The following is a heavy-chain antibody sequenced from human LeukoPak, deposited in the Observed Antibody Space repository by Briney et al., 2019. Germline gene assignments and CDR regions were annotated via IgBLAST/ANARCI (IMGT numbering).Heavy chain of an antibody. Sequence: ASVKVSCKASGGTFSSYAISWVRQAPGQGLEWMGGIIPIFGTANFAQKFQGRVTITTDESTSTAYMELSSLRSDDTAVYYCARVMGAIMAFDIWGQGTMVTVSS. J-gene: IGHJ3*02. CDR2: IIPIFGTA. CDR1: GGTFSSYA. V-gene: IGHV1-69*05. CDR3: ARVMGAIMAFDI. D-gene: IGHD1-26*01.